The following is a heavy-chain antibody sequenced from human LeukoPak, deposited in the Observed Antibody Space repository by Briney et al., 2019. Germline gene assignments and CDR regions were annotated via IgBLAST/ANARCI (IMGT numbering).Heavy chain of an antibody. J-gene: IGHJ5*02. D-gene: IGHD3-22*01. CDR1: GGTFSSYA. Sequence: KISCKGSGGTFSSYAISWVRQAPGQGLEWMGRIIPILGIANYAQKFQGRVTITADKSTSTAYMELSSLRSEDTAVYYCARDRTNIRGKTYYYDSSGYSWFDPWGQGTLVTVSS. V-gene: IGHV1-69*04. CDR2: IIPILGIA. CDR3: ARDRTNIRGKTYYYDSSGYSWFDP.